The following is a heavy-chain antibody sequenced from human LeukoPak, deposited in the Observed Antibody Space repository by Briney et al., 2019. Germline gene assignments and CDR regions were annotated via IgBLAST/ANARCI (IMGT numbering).Heavy chain of an antibody. D-gene: IGHD3-10*01. Sequence: GGSLKISCKGCGYSFTSYWIGWVRQMPGKGLEWMGIIYPGDSDTRYSPSFQGQVTISADKSISTAYLQWSSLKASDTAMYYCARAPTKVRGVIIASDYWGQGTLVTVSS. CDR2: IYPGDSDT. J-gene: IGHJ4*02. CDR3: ARAPTKVRGVIIASDY. V-gene: IGHV5-51*01. CDR1: GYSFTSYW.